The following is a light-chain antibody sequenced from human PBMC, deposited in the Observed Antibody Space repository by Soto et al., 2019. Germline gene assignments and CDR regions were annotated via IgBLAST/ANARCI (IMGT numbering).Light chain of an antibody. Sequence: QLVLTQPPSASASLGASVTLTCTLSSGYSNYKVDWYQQRPGKGPRFVMRVGTGGIVGSKGDGIPDRFSVLGSGLNRYLTIKNIQEEDESDYHCGADHGSGSNFTWEFGGGTKVTVL. J-gene: IGLJ3*02. CDR2: VGTGGIVG. V-gene: IGLV9-49*01. CDR3: GADHGSGSNFTWE. CDR1: SGYSNYK.